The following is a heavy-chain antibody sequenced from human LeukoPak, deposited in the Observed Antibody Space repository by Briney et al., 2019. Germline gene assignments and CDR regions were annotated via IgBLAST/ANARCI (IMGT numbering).Heavy chain of an antibody. V-gene: IGHV1-2*02. D-gene: IGHD6-6*01. CDR2: INPNSGGT. Sequence: ASMKVSCTASGYTFIDYYIHWVRQAPGQGLEWMGWINPNSGGTNYAQKFQGRVTMTRDTSITTAYMELSSLRSDDTAVYYCARGTEYWGQGTLVTISS. J-gene: IGHJ4*02. CDR3: ARGTEY. CDR1: GYTFIDYY.